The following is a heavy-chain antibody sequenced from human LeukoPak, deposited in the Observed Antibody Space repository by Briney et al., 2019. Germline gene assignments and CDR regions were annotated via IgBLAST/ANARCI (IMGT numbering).Heavy chain of an antibody. D-gene: IGHD6-19*01. V-gene: IGHV1-2*02. Sequence: ASVKVSCKASGYTFTGYYMHWVRQAPGQGLEWMGWINPNSGGTNYAQKFQGRVTMTRDTSISTAYMELSRLRSDDTAVYYCARTLQRGEQWLPPGGDAFDIWGQGTMVTVSS. CDR1: GYTFTGYY. CDR2: INPNSGGT. J-gene: IGHJ3*02. CDR3: ARTLQRGEQWLPPGGDAFDI.